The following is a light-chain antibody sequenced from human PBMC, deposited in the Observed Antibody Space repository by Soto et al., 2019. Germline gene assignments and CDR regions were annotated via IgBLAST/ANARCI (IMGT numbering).Light chain of an antibody. V-gene: IGKV1-12*01. CDR1: QGISSW. CDR3: QQAKSFPHT. J-gene: IGKJ2*01. CDR2: AAS. Sequence: DIQMTQSPSSVSASVGDRVTITCRASQGISSWLACYQQKPEKAPKLLIYAASSLQSGVPSRFSGSGSGTDFTLTNSSLQTKELATYNCQQAKSFPHTFGQGTKLEIK.